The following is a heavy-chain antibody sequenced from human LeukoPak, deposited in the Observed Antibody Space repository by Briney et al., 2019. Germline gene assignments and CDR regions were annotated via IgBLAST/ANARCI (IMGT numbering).Heavy chain of an antibody. Sequence: PGGSLRLSCAASGFTFSNYGMHWIRQAPGKGLEWVAFIRNDGSDKYYADSVKGRFTISRDNAKNSLYLQMNSLRAEDTAVYYCARELGRMVYSSSGYWGQGTLVTVSS. CDR3: ARELGRMVYSSSGY. V-gene: IGHV3-30*02. CDR2: IRNDGSDK. CDR1: GFTFSNYG. J-gene: IGHJ4*02. D-gene: IGHD2-8*01.